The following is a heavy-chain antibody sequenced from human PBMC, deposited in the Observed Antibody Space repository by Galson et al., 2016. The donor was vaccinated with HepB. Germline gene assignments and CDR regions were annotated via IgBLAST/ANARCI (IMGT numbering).Heavy chain of an antibody. J-gene: IGHJ4*02. V-gene: IGHV3-49*03. CDR3: ARGTPDYRPYYFDY. CDR1: GFTFGDYA. Sequence: SLRLSCATSGFTFGDYAMSWFRQAPGKGLEWVGFIRSKTCGGTTEYAASVKARFTISRDDSKSFAYLQMSSLNTGDTAVYYCARGTPDYRPYYFDYWAREPWSPSPQ. CDR2: IRSKTCGGTT. D-gene: IGHD4-11*01.